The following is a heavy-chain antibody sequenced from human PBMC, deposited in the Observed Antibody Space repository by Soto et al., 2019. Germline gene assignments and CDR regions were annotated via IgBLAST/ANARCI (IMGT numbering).Heavy chain of an antibody. CDR3: ARLEVGSNYYYYYTDV. CDR1: GGSISSYY. J-gene: IGHJ6*03. D-gene: IGHD1-26*01. Sequence: QVQLQESGPGLVKPSETLSLTCTVSGGSISSYYWRWIRQPPGKGLEWIGYIYSSGSTNYNPSLKSRVTISVDTSKNQFSLKLSSVTAADTAVYYCARLEVGSNYYYYYTDVWGKGTTVTVSS. V-gene: IGHV4-59*08. CDR2: IYSSGST.